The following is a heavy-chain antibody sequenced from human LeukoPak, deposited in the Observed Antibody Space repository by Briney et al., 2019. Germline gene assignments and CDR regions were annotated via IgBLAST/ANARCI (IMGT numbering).Heavy chain of an antibody. V-gene: IGHV3-48*01. D-gene: IGHD3-10*01. J-gene: IGHJ4*02. CDR2: INGGHNAI. CDR1: GFSFGSYS. CDR3: AKGRSPYYYGSGSYYSLYYFDY. Sequence: GGSLRLSCAASGFSFGSYSMNWVRQAPGKGLEWVSYINGGHNAIFYAKSVEGRFSISRDNVHNSLYLQMDSLRAEDTALYYCAKGRSPYYYGSGSYYSLYYFDYWGQGTLVTVSS.